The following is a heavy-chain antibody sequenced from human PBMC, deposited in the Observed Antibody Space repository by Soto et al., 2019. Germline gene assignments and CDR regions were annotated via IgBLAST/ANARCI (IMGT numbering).Heavy chain of an antibody. CDR1: VFTFGNYD. CDR2: ISDPGTST. D-gene: IGHD2-21*02. CDR3: AKSLVTPSDAFDL. V-gene: IGHV3-23*01. J-gene: IGHJ3*01. Sequence: GGSLRLACAASVFTFGNYDMNWVRQAPGKGLEWISSISDPGTSTYYANSVKGRFSMSRDNSKNTLFLQMNRLRADDTAVYFCAKSLVTPSDAFDLWGRGTLVTVSS.